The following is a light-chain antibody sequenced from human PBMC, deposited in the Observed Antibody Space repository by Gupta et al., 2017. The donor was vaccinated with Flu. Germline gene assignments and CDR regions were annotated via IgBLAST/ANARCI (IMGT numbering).Light chain of an antibody. CDR1: QCIRND. CDR3: LRRRT. Sequence: SVGDRVTITCRASQCIRNDLGWYQQKPGKAPKRLIYAASSLQGGVPSRFSGSGSGTEFTIAISSLQPEDFATYCCLRRRTFGQGTKVEIK. CDR2: AAS. J-gene: IGKJ1*01. V-gene: IGKV1-17*01.